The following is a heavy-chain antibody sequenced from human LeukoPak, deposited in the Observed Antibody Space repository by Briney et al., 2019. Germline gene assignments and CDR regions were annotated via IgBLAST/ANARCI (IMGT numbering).Heavy chain of an antibody. D-gene: IGHD3-10*01. CDR2: ISGSDGRT. J-gene: IGHJ4*02. CDR3: AKDRVFRGAFFDY. CDR1: GFTFSNYA. V-gene: IGHV3-23*01. Sequence: GGSLRLSCAASGFTFSNYAMNWVRQAPGKGLEWISAISGSDGRTYYADSVKGRFTITRDNSKNSLYLQMNSLRAEDTAVFYCAKDRVFRGAFFDYWGQGTLVTVSS.